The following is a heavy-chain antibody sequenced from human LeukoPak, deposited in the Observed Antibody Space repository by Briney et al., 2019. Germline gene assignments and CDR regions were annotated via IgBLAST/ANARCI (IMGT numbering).Heavy chain of an antibody. CDR2: IRYDGSNK. CDR3: AKNFRYGGKEGFTEHYYMDV. Sequence: GGSLRLSCAASGFTFSSYGMHWVRQAPGKGLEWVAFIRYDGSNKYYADSVKGRFTISRDNSKNTLYLQVNSLRAEDTAVYYCAKNFRYGGKEGFTEHYYMDVWGKGTTVTVSS. J-gene: IGHJ6*03. CDR1: GFTFSSYG. V-gene: IGHV3-30*02. D-gene: IGHD4-23*01.